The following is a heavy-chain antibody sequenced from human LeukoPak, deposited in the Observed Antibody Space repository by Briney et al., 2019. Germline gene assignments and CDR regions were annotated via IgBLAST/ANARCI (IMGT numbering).Heavy chain of an antibody. CDR1: GGSISSGSYY. CDR2: IYTSGST. D-gene: IGHD4-17*01. Sequence: SETLSLTCTVSGGSISSGSYYWSWIRQPAGKGLEWIGRIYTSGSTNYNPSLKSRVTISVDTSKNQFSLKLSSVTAADTAVYYCARGVTTVTTINWFDPWGQGTLVTASS. J-gene: IGHJ5*02. CDR3: ARGVTTVTTINWFDP. V-gene: IGHV4-61*02.